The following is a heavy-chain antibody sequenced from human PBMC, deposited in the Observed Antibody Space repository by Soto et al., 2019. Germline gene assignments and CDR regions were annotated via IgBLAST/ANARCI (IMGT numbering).Heavy chain of an antibody. J-gene: IGHJ5*02. CDR2: INPDSGAT. CDR1: GYTFTAYH. D-gene: IGHD1-1*01. Sequence: ASVKVSCKASGYTFTAYHIHWVRQAPGQGLEWMGWINPDSGATKSAQTFQGRVTMTRDTSISTVYMELLRLTSDDTAVYYCTRGFALGTSSFDPWGQGTLVTVSS. V-gene: IGHV1-2*02. CDR3: TRGFALGTSSFDP.